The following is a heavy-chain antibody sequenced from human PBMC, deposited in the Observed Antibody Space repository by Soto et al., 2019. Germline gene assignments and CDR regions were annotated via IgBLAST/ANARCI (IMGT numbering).Heavy chain of an antibody. CDR3: ARVRWDGFVSGMDV. Sequence: GASVKVSCKASGGTFSSYAISWVQQAPGQGLEWMGGIIPIFGTANYAQKFQGRVTITADESTSTAYMELRSLRSEDTAVYYCARVRWDGFVSGMDVWGQGTTVTVSS. D-gene: IGHD1-26*01. CDR1: GGTFSSYA. V-gene: IGHV1-69*13. J-gene: IGHJ6*02. CDR2: IIPIFGTA.